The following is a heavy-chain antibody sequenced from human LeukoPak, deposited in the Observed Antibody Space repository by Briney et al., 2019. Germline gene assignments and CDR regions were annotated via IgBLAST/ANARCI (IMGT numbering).Heavy chain of an antibody. CDR3: ARQWLGYSSGWYYYYYYYMDV. CDR1: GGSIGSYY. V-gene: IGHV4-4*07. J-gene: IGHJ6*03. CDR2: INTSGST. Sequence: SETLSLTCTVSGGSIGSYYWGWVRQPAGKGLEWIGRINTSGSTNYNPSLKSRVTMSVDTSKKQLSLKLSSVTAADTAVYYCARQWLGYSSGWYYYYYYYMDVWGKGTTVTISS. D-gene: IGHD6-19*01.